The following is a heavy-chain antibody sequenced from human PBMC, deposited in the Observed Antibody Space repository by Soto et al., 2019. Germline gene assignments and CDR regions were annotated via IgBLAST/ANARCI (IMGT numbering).Heavy chain of an antibody. CDR2: IKQDGSEK. CDR1: GFTFSSYW. D-gene: IGHD6-13*01. Sequence: EVQLVESGGGLVQPGGSLRLSCAASGFTFSSYWMSWVRQAPGKGLEWVANIKQDGSEKYYVDSVKGRFTISRDNAKNSLYLQMNSLRAEDTAVYYCARDLGYSSSRIDYWGQGTLVTVSS. V-gene: IGHV3-7*01. CDR3: ARDLGYSSSRIDY. J-gene: IGHJ4*02.